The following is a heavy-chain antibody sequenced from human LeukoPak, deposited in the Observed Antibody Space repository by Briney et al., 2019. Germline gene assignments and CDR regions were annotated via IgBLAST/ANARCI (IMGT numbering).Heavy chain of an antibody. CDR3: AKVPKLPSISMIRGVRVPYYMDV. V-gene: IGHV3-74*01. CDR1: GFTFSNYW. Sequence: AGGSLRLSCAASGFTFSNYWMYWVRQVPGKGLVWVSRISPDGKDTSHADSVKGRFTISRDNSKNTLYLQMNSLRAEDTAVYYCAKVPKLPSISMIRGVRVPYYMDVWGKGTTVTISS. CDR2: ISPDGKDT. D-gene: IGHD3-10*01. J-gene: IGHJ6*03.